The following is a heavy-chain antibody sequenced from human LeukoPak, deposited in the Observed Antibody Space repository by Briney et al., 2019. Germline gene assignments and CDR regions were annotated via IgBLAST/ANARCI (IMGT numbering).Heavy chain of an antibody. V-gene: IGHV1-69*05. J-gene: IGHJ4*02. CDR3: ARATYYYGSGSYFPFDY. CDR2: IIPIFGTA. Sequence: SVKVSCKASGGTFSSYAISWVRQAPGQGLEWMGGIIPIFGTANYAQKFQGRVTVTTDESTSTAYMGLSSLRSEDTAVYYCARATYYYGSGSYFPFDYWGQGTLVTVSS. D-gene: IGHD3-10*01. CDR1: GGTFSSYA.